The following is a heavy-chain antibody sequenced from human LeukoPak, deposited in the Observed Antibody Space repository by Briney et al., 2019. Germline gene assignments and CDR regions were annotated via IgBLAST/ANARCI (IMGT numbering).Heavy chain of an antibody. V-gene: IGHV4-59*01. J-gene: IGHJ4*02. D-gene: IGHD5-24*01. CDR2: IYYSGST. CDR1: GGSISSYY. CDR3: ARVRAGRWLHFDY. Sequence: PSETLSLTCTVSGGSISSYYWSWIRQPPGKGLEWIGYIYYSGSTNYNTSLKSRVTISVDTSKNQFSLKLSSVTAADTAVYYCARVRAGRWLHFDYWGQGTLVTVSS.